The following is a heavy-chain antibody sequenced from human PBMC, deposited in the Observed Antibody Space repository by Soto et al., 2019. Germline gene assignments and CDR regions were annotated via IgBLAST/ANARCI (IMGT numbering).Heavy chain of an antibody. Sequence: QVQLQESGPGLVKPSQTLSLTCTVSGGSISSGGYYWSWIRQHPGKGLEWIGYIYYSGSTYYNPSLKSRVTLSADTSNTQFSLKLSSVTAADTAGYHSATALGVDTAAGSLDPWGQGTLVTVSS. CDR2: IYYSGST. CDR3: ATALGVDTAAGSLDP. D-gene: IGHD3-3*01. CDR1: GGSISSGGYY. V-gene: IGHV4-31*03. J-gene: IGHJ5*02.